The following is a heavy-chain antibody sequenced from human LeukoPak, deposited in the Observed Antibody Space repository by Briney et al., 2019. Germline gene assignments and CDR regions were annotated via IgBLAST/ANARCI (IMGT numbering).Heavy chain of an antibody. CDR2: INPNSGGT. CDR3: AGLGVYYDSSGTDYFDY. Sequence: ASVKVSCKASGYTFTGYYMHWARQAPGQGLEWMGWINPNSGGTNDAQKFQGRVTMTRDTSISTAYMELSSLRSDDTAVYYCAGLGVYYDSSGTDYFDYWGQGTLVTVSS. CDR1: GYTFTGYY. D-gene: IGHD3-22*01. J-gene: IGHJ4*02. V-gene: IGHV1-2*02.